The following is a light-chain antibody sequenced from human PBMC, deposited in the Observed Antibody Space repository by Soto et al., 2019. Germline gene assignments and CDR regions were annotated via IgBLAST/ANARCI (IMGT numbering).Light chain of an antibody. CDR2: GNS. J-gene: IGLJ2*01. Sequence: QPVLTQPPSVSGAPGQRVTISCTGSSSNIGAGYDVHWYQQLPGTAPKLLIYGNSNRPSGVPDRFSGSKSGTSASLATTGLQAEDEADYYCQSYDSSLSVVFGGGTKVTVL. CDR1: SSNIGAGYD. V-gene: IGLV1-40*01. CDR3: QSYDSSLSVV.